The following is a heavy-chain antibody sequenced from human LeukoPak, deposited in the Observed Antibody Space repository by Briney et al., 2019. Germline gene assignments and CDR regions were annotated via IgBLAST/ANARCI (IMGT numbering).Heavy chain of an antibody. J-gene: IGHJ3*02. CDR1: GFTVSSNY. D-gene: IGHD3-22*01. Sequence: PGGSLRLSCAASGFTVSSNYMSWVRQAPGKGLEWVSVIYSGGSTYYADSVKGRFTISRDNSKNTLYLQMNSLRAEDTAVYYCAKKSYYDTLSAFDIWGQGTMVTVSS. CDR2: IYSGGST. CDR3: AKKSYYDTLSAFDI. V-gene: IGHV3-53*01.